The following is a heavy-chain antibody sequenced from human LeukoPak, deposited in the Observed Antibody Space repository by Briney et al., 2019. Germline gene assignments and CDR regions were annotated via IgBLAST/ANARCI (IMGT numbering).Heavy chain of an antibody. CDR1: GGSISSYY. D-gene: IGHD3-22*01. Sequence: PSETLSLTCTVSGGSISSYYWSWIRQPPGKGLEWIGEINHSGSTNYNPSLKSRVTISVDTSKNQFSLKLSSVTAADTAVYYCASEGDYYDSSGYYSTDYWGQGTLVTVSS. V-gene: IGHV4-34*01. CDR2: INHSGST. CDR3: ASEGDYYDSSGYYSTDY. J-gene: IGHJ4*02.